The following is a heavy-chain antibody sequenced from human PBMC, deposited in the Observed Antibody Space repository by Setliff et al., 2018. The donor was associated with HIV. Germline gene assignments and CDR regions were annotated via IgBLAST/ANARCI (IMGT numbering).Heavy chain of an antibody. Sequence: TLSLTCSVSGDSISSGSYYWSWIRLPAGKGLEWIGQIHTTGSTNYNPSLKSRVTISMETSKNQFSLNLNSVTATDTAVYYCAKRTFGSGRLDPWGQGTLVTVSS. V-gene: IGHV4-61*09. CDR3: AKRTFGSGRLDP. D-gene: IGHD3-16*01. CDR2: IHTTGST. J-gene: IGHJ5*02. CDR1: GDSISSGSYY.